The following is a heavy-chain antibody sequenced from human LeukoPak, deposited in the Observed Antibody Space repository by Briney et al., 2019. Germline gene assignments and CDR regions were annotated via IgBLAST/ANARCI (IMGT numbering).Heavy chain of an antibody. CDR3: ARVLRYRGGNCYSGGLGYMDV. CDR1: GFTFSDYN. V-gene: IGHV3-11*01. J-gene: IGHJ6*03. CDR2: ISRSGSTK. D-gene: IGHD2-15*01. Sequence: SGGSLRLSCAASGFTFSDYNMRWIRQAPGKGLEWVSSISRSGSTKYYADSVKGRFTISRDNAKNSLFLQMNSLRAEDTAVYYCARVLRYRGGNCYSGGLGYMDVWGKGTTVTISS.